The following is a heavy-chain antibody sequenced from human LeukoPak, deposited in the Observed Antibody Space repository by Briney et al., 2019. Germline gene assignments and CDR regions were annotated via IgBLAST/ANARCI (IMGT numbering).Heavy chain of an antibody. Sequence: SETLSLTCTVSGGSLNTNTWWSWVRQPPGKGLEWTGEVFHSGSTNYNPSLESRVTISVDTSKNQFSLKLSSVTAADTAVYYCARAEYDAFDIWGQGTMVTVSS. CDR1: GGSLNTNTW. CDR3: ARAEYDAFDI. CDR2: VFHSGST. V-gene: IGHV4-4*02. D-gene: IGHD3-10*01. J-gene: IGHJ3*02.